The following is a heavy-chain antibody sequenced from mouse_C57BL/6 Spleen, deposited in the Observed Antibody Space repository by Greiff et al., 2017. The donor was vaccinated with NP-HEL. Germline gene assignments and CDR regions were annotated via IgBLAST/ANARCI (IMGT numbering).Heavy chain of an antibody. V-gene: IGHV1-26*01. CDR1: GYTFTDYY. J-gene: IGHJ4*01. CDR3: ARGLPDAMDY. CDR2: INPNNGGT. Sequence: VQLKQSGPELVKPGASVKISCKASGYTFTDYYMNWVKQSHGKSLEWIGDINPNNGGTSYNQKFKGKATLTVDKSSSTAYMELRSLTSEDSAVYYCARGLPDAMDYWGQGTSVTVSS. D-gene: IGHD3-1*01.